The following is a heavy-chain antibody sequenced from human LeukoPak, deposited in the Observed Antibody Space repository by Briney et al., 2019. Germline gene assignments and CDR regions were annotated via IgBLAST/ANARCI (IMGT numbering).Heavy chain of an antibody. CDR3: ARGGSPVIDYGDDFDY. CDR1: GGSISSSNW. D-gene: IGHD4-17*01. J-gene: IGHJ4*02. CDR2: IYHSGST. Sequence: PSETLSLTCAVSGGSISSSNWWSWVRQPPGKGLEWIGEIYHSGSTNYNPSLKSRVTISVDKSKNQFSLKPSSVTAADTAVYYCARGGSPVIDYGDDFDYWGQGTLVTVSS. V-gene: IGHV4-4*02.